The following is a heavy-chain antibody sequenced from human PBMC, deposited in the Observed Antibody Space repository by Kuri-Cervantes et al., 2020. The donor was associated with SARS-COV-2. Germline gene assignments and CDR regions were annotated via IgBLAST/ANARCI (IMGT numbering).Heavy chain of an antibody. J-gene: IGHJ4*02. CDR3: ARGQQLIDY. CDR2: ISSSSSYT. Sequence: GESLKISCAASGLTFSDYYMSWIRQAPGKGLEWVSYISSSSSYTNYADSVEGRFTISRDNAKNSLYLQMNSLRAEDTAVYYCARGQQLIDYWGQGTLVTVSS. D-gene: IGHD6-13*01. CDR1: GLTFSDYY. V-gene: IGHV3-11*03.